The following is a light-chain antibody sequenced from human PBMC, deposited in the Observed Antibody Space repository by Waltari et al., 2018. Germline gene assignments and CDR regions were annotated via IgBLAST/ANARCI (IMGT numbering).Light chain of an antibody. J-gene: IGLJ2*01. CDR2: KDR. Sequence: WYQQKPGQAPVLVIYKDRERPSGIPERFSGSSSGTTGTLTISGAQVADEADYYCYSLDSNKRVFGGGSKLTVL. V-gene: IGLV3-27*01. CDR3: YSLDSNKRV.